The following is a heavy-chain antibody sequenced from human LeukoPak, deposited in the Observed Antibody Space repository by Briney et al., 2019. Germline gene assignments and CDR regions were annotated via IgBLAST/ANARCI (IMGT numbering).Heavy chain of an antibody. CDR3: AKDVGQLVEDY. CDR1: GFTFSSYA. CDR2: KSYDGSNK. D-gene: IGHD6-13*01. J-gene: IGHJ4*02. V-gene: IGHV3-30-3*01. Sequence: GGSLRLSCAASGFTFSSYAMHWVRQAPGKGLEWVAVKSYDGSNKYYADSVKGRFTISRDNSKNTLYLQMNSLRAEDTAVYYCAKDVGQLVEDYWGQGTLVTVSS.